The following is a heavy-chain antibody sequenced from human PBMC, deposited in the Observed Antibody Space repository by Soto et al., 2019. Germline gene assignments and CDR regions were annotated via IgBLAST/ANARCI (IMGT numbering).Heavy chain of an antibody. CDR2: ISGFNGQT. J-gene: IGHJ4*02. CDR3: VSVDPQSVEGVRDY. V-gene: IGHV1-18*01. Sequence: QVQLVQSGPEVKKPGAAVKVSCKASGNTFASHGFSWVRQAPGQGLEWMGWISGFNGQTNYALKFQGRVTLTTDSSTSTAYMEIRSLRADDTALYFCVSVDPQSVEGVRDYWGQGTLVTVSS. CDR1: GNTFASHG. D-gene: IGHD3-10*01.